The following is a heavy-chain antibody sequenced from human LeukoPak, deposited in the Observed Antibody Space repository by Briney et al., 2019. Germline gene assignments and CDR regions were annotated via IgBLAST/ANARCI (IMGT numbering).Heavy chain of an antibody. D-gene: IGHD6-6*01. CDR3: ARYSSSQLLDY. CDR1: GFSFSTYE. CDR2: ISASGQTI. Sequence: GGSLRLSCAASGFSFSTYEFHWVRHAPGKGLEWVSYISASGQTIYYADSVRGRFTISRDNAKNSLYLQMNSLRAEDTAVYYCARYSSSQLLDYWGQGTLVTVSS. J-gene: IGHJ4*02. V-gene: IGHV3-48*03.